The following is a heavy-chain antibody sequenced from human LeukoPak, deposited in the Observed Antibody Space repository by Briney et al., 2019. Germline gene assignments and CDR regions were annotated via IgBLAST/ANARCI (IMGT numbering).Heavy chain of an antibody. D-gene: IGHD3-10*01. CDR3: ASSGSYYNVFPY. V-gene: IGHV4-39*07. Sequence: TSSETLSLTCTVSGGSISSSSYYWGWIRQPPGKGLEWIGSIYYSGSTYYNPSLKSRVTISVDTSKNQFSLKLSSVTAADTAVYYCASSGSYYNVFPYWGQGTLVTVSS. J-gene: IGHJ4*02. CDR1: GGSISSSSYY. CDR2: IYYSGST.